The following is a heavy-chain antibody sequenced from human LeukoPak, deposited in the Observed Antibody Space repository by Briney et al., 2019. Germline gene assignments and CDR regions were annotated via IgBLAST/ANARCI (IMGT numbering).Heavy chain of an antibody. CDR1: GYTFTVYY. Sequence: ASVKVSCKASGYTFTVYYMHWVRQAPGQGLEWMGWINPNSGGTNYAQNFQGRVTMTRDTSISTAYMELSRLRSDDTAVYYCARPGTLGYSGNYYYFDYWGQGTLVTVSS. CDR3: ARPGTLGYSGNYYYFDY. V-gene: IGHV1-2*02. J-gene: IGHJ4*02. D-gene: IGHD1-26*01. CDR2: INPNSGGT.